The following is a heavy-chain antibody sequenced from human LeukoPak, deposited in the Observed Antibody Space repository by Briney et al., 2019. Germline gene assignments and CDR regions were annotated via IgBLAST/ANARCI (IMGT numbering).Heavy chain of an antibody. V-gene: IGHV4-34*01. CDR1: GGSFSGYY. J-gene: IGHJ1*01. CDR2: INHSGST. CDR3: ARGAHVLRYFDWSAGVTEYFQH. Sequence: PSETLPLTCAVYGGSFSGYYWSWIRQPPGKGLEWIGEINHSGSTNYNPSLKSRVTISVDTSKNQFSLKLSSVTAADTAVYYCARGAHVLRYFDWSAGVTEYFQHWGQGTLVTVSS. D-gene: IGHD3-9*01.